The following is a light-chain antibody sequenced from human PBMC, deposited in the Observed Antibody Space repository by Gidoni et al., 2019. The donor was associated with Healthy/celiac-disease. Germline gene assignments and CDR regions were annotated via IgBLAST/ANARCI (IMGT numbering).Light chain of an antibody. CDR3: QQSYSTPHLT. V-gene: IGKV1-39*01. J-gene: IGKJ4*01. CDR1: QSISSY. Sequence: DIQMTQSPSSLSESVGDRVTITCRASQSISSYLNWYQQKPGKAPKLLIYAASSLQRGVPSRFSCSGSGTDFTLTISSLQPEDFATYYCQQSYSTPHLTFGGGTKVEIK. CDR2: AAS.